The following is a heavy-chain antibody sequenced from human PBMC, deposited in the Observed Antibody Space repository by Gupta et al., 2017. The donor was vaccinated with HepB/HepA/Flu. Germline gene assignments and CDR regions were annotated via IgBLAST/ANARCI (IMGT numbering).Heavy chain of an antibody. CDR2: ISSSSSYI. CDR3: ARAVWFGELSEGMDV. D-gene: IGHD3-10*01. Sequence: EVQLVESGGGLVKPGGSLRLSCAASGFTFSSYSMNWVSQAPGKGLEWVSSISSSSSYIYYAGSVKGRFTISRDNAKNSLYLQMNSLRAEDTAVYYCARAVWFGELSEGMDVWGQGTTVTVSS. J-gene: IGHJ6*02. V-gene: IGHV3-21*01. CDR1: GFTFSSYS.